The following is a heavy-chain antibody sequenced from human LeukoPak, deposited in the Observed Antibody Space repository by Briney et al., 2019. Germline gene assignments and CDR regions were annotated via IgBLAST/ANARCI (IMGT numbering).Heavy chain of an antibody. V-gene: IGHV4-39*01. D-gene: IGHD3-3*01. CDR1: GGSISSSSYY. CDR2: IYYSGSI. Sequence: SETLSLTCTVSGGSISSSSYYWGWIRQPPGKGLEWIGSIYYSGSIYYNPSLKSRVTISVDTSKNQFSLKLSSVTAADTAVYYCARQHYDFWSGYSPQDAFDIWGQGTMVTVSS. J-gene: IGHJ3*02. CDR3: ARQHYDFWSGYSPQDAFDI.